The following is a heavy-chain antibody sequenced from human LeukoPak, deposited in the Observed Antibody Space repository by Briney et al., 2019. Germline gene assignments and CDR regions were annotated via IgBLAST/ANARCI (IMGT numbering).Heavy chain of an antibody. Sequence: GGSLRLSCTASGFTFSSYAMNWVRQAPGKGLEWVSGVSGSGGSTYYADSVKGRFTISRDSSKSTLYLQMNSLRAEDTAIYYCAKDALATPTRYFQHWDQGTLVTVSS. D-gene: IGHD5-12*01. CDR3: AKDALATPTRYFQH. CDR1: GFTFSSYA. CDR2: VSGSGGST. J-gene: IGHJ1*01. V-gene: IGHV3-23*01.